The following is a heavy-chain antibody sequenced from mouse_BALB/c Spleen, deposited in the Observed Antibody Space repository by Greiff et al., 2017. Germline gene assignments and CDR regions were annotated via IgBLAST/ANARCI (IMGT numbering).Heavy chain of an antibody. CDR1: GFSLTSYG. Sequence: VKLVESGPGLVAPSQSLSITCTVSGFSLTSYGVHWVRQPPGKGLEWLGVIWAGGSTNYNSALMSRLSISKDNSKSQVFLKMNSLQTDDTAMYYCARETLNWDYFDYWGQGTTLTVSS. CDR2: IWAGGST. CDR3: ARETLNWDYFDY. J-gene: IGHJ2*01. D-gene: IGHD4-1*01. V-gene: IGHV2-9*02.